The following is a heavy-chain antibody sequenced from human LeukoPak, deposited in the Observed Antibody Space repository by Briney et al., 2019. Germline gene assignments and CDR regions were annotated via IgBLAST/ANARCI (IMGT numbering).Heavy chain of an antibody. J-gene: IGHJ4*02. CDR1: GFTLSSYV. CDR2: ISYDGSNK. V-gene: IGHV3-30-3*01. Sequence: PGGSLRLSCAASGFTLSSYVMHWVRQAPGKGLEWVAVISYDGSNKYYADSVKGRFTISRDNSKNTLYLQMNSLRGEDTAVYYCARVADYASFDYWGQGTLVTVSS. D-gene: IGHD4-17*01. CDR3: ARVADYASFDY.